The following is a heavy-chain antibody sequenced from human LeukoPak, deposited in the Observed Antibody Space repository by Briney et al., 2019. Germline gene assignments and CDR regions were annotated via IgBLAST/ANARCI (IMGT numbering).Heavy chain of an antibody. CDR2: ITDSGGST. V-gene: IGHV3-23*01. D-gene: IGHD1-1*01. Sequence: PGGSLRLSCAASRFTFKTYTMSWVRQTPGKGLEWVSSITDSGGSTYYADSVKGRFTISRDNSKNMLYLQMNSLKAEDTAIYYCVKFITTFEFGGQGILVTVSS. CDR1: RFTFKTYT. CDR3: VKFITTFEF. J-gene: IGHJ4*02.